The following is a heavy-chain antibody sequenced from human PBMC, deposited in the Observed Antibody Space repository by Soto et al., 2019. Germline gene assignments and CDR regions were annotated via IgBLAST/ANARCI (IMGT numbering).Heavy chain of an antibody. CDR1: GGTFSSYT. V-gene: IGHV1-69*02. Sequence: SVKVSCKASGGTFSSYTISWVRQAPGQGLEWMGRIIPILGIANYAQKFQGRVTITADKSTSTAYMELSSLRSEDTAVYYCARKDAVTDFDYWGQGTLVTVSS. CDR2: IIPILGIA. J-gene: IGHJ4*02. D-gene: IGHD4-17*01. CDR3: ARKDAVTDFDY.